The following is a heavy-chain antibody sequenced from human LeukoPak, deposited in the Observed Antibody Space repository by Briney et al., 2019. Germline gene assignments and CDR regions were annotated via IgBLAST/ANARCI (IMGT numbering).Heavy chain of an antibody. V-gene: IGHV3-48*03. CDR2: ISSSGNTI. CDR1: GFTFSSYE. CDR3: ARALWRTVVTAFGY. Sequence: GGSLRLSCAASGFTFSSYEMNWVRQAPGKGLEWVSYISSSGNTIYHADSVKGRFTISRDNAKNSLYLQMNSLRAEDTAVYYCARALWRTVVTAFGYWGQGTLVTVSS. J-gene: IGHJ4*02. D-gene: IGHD4-23*01.